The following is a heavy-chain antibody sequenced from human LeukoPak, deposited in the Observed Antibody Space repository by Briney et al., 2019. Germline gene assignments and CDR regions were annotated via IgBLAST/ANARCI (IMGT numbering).Heavy chain of an antibody. D-gene: IGHD3-22*01. J-gene: IGHJ4*02. Sequence: GGSLRLSCAASGFTFDDYGMSWVSQAPGKGLEWVSGINWNGGRTGYADSVKGRFTISRDNEKNSLCLQMNSLRAEDTALFYCARDGGYYYDSSGYIYWGPRTVGTVSS. CDR1: GFTFDDYG. V-gene: IGHV3-20*04. CDR2: INWNGGRT. CDR3: ARDGGYYYDSSGYIY.